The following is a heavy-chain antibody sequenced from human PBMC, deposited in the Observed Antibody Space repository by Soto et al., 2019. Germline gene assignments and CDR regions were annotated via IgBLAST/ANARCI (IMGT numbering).Heavy chain of an antibody. D-gene: IGHD3-3*01. V-gene: IGHV1-69*13. CDR3: AIIPRLIVAGTSFNWFDP. J-gene: IGHJ5*02. Sequence: ASVKVSCKASGGTFSNFAISWVRQAPGQGLEWMAAIIPVFSRTTHAQKFQDRVTITADDSTNTAYMELSSLRSEDTAMYYCAIIPRLIVAGTSFNWFDPWGQGTLVTVSS. CDR2: IIPVFSRT. CDR1: GGTFSNFA.